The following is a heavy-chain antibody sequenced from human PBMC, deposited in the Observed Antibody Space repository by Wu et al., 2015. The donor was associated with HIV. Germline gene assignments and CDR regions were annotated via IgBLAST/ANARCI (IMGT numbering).Heavy chain of an antibody. CDR2: IIPIFGTA. CDR1: GGTFSSYA. Sequence: QVQLVQSGAEVKKPGSSVKVSCKASGGTFSSYAISWVRQAPGQGLEWMGGIIPIFGTANYAQKFQGRVTITTDESTSTAYMELSSLRSEDTAVYYCARPNRYYYDSSGYQNQHPYYYYGMDVWGQGTTVTVSS. V-gene: IGHV1-69*05. CDR3: ARPNRYYYDSSGYQNQHPYYYYGMDV. D-gene: IGHD3-22*01. J-gene: IGHJ6*02.